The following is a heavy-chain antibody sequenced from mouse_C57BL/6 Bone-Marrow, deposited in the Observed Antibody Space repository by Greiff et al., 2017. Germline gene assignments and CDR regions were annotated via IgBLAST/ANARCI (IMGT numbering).Heavy chain of an antibody. CDR1: GYTFTSYT. CDR2: INPSRGYP. CDR3: ARSREFIPGYFDV. J-gene: IGHJ1*03. V-gene: IGHV1-4*01. Sequence: VQLQQSGAELARPGASVKMSCKASGYTFTSYTMNWVKQRPGQGPEWIGYINPSRGYPKYNQKFKDKANLTADKSSSTAYMQRSILTSEDSAVYYFARSREFIPGYFDVWGTGTTVTVSS. D-gene: IGHD1-1*01.